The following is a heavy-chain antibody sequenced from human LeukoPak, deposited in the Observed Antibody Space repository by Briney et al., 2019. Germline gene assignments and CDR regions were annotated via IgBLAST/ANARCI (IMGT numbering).Heavy chain of an antibody. Sequence: SETLSLTCTVSGGSISSYYWSWIRQPPGKGLEGIGYIYTSGSTNYNPSLKSRVTISVDTSKNQFSLKLSSVTAADTAVYYCARRRVAGNYYGSGSYYTNWFNPWGQGTLVTVSS. J-gene: IGHJ5*02. D-gene: IGHD3-10*01. V-gene: IGHV4-4*09. CDR2: IYTSGST. CDR1: GGSISSYY. CDR3: ARRRVAGNYYGSGSYYTNWFNP.